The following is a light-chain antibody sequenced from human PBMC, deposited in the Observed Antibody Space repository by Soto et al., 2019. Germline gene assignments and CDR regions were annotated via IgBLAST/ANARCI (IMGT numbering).Light chain of an antibody. CDR1: SSNIGAGYD. CDR3: QSYDSSLSGWV. Sequence: QSVLTQPPSVSGAPGQRVTISCTGSSSNIGAGYDVHWYQQLPGTAPKLLIYVNSNRPSGVPDRFSGSKSGTSASLAITGLQAEDEADYYCQSYDSSLSGWVFGGGTKVTV. V-gene: IGLV1-40*01. J-gene: IGLJ3*02. CDR2: VNS.